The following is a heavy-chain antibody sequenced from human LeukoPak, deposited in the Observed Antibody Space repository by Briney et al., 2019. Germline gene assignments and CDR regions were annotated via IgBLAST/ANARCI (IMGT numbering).Heavy chain of an antibody. CDR3: ARDRAGCSSTSCYWSY. V-gene: IGHV3-7*01. CDR2: IKQDGSEK. D-gene: IGHD2-2*01. CDR1: GFTFSSYW. Sequence: GGSLRLSCAASGFTFSSYWMSWVRQAPGKGLEWVANIKQDGSEKYYVDSVKGRFTISRDNAKNSLYLQMNSLRAEDTAVYYCARDRAGCSSTSCYWSYWGQGTLVTVSS. J-gene: IGHJ4*02.